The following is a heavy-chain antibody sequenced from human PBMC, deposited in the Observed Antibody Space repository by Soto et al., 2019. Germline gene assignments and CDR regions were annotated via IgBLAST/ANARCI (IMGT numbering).Heavy chain of an antibody. CDR1: GFTVSSNY. CDR3: ARVDWNYYGMDV. CDR2: IYSGGST. Sequence: PGGSLRLSCAASGFTVSSNYMSWVRQAPGKGLEWVSVIYSGGSTYYADSVKGRFTISRDNSKNTLYLQMNSLRAEGTAVYYCARVDWNYYGMDVWGQGTTVTVSS. D-gene: IGHD1-1*01. V-gene: IGHV3-53*01. J-gene: IGHJ6*02.